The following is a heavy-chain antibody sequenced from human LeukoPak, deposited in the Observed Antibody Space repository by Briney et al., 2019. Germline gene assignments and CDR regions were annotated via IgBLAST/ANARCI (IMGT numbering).Heavy chain of an antibody. V-gene: IGHV4-34*01. CDR2: INHSGST. CDR3: ARGLRDRTMIVVGYFDY. Sequence: SETLSLTCAVYGGSFSGHYWSWVRQPPGKGLEWIGEINHSGSTNYNPSLKSRVTISVDTSKNQFSLKLSSVTAADTAVYYCARGLRDRTMIVVGYFDYWGQGTVVTVSS. J-gene: IGHJ4*02. D-gene: IGHD3-22*01. CDR1: GGSFSGHY.